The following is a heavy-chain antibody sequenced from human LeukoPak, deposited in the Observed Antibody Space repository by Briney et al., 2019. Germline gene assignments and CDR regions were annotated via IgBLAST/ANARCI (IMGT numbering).Heavy chain of an antibody. V-gene: IGHV4-59*01. Sequence: SETLSLTCTVSGGSISSYYWSWIRQPPGKGLEWIGYIYYSGSTNYNPSLKSRVTISVDTSKNQLSLKLSSVTAADTAVYYCARDGASSGSYNRYYFDYWGQGTLVTVSS. D-gene: IGHD1-26*01. CDR2: IYYSGST. J-gene: IGHJ4*02. CDR3: ARDGASSGSYNRYYFDY. CDR1: GGSISSYY.